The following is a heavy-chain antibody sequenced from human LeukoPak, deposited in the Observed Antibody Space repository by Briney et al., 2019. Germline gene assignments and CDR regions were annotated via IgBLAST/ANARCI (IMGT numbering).Heavy chain of an antibody. CDR1: GGSISSSNW. Sequence: SETLSLTCAVSGGSISSSNWWSWVRQPPGKGLEWIGEIYHSGSTNYNPSLKSRVTISVDKSNNQFSLKLTSVTAADTAVYYCASPPTYFYDSGTYYPWGQGTLVTVSS. CDR3: ASPPTYFYDSGTYYP. CDR2: IYHSGST. V-gene: IGHV4-4*02. D-gene: IGHD3-9*01. J-gene: IGHJ5*02.